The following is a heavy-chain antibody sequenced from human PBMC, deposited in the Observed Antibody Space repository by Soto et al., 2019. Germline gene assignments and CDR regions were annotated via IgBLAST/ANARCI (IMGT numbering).Heavy chain of an antibody. J-gene: IGHJ6*02. D-gene: IGHD2-15*01. V-gene: IGHV5-51*01. CDR1: GYSFTSYW. CDR3: AGTPDYYYYGMDV. CDR2: IYPGDSDT. Sequence: GESLKISCKGSGYSFTSYWIGCVRQMPGKGLEWMGIIYPGDSDTRYSPSFQGQVTISADKSISTAYLQWSSLKASDTAMYYCAGTPDYYYYGMDVWGQGTTVTVSS.